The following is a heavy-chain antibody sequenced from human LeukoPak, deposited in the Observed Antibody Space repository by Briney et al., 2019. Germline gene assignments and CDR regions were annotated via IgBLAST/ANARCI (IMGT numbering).Heavy chain of an antibody. CDR2: IYSAGST. J-gene: IGHJ4*02. CDR3: AKDPLVNSQEYFDY. V-gene: IGHV3-66*01. D-gene: IGHD2/OR15-2a*01. Sequence: GGSLRLSCAASGFTVSSSYMSWVRQAPGKGLEWVSLIYSAGSTYYADSVKGRFTISRDNSKNTLYLQMNSLRAEDTAVYYCAKDPLVNSQEYFDYWGQGTLVTVSS. CDR1: GFTVSSSY.